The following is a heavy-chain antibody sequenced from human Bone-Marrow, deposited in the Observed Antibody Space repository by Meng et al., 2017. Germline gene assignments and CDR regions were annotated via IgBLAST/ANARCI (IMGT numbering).Heavy chain of an antibody. CDR3: ARDHWGSGSPYYFDY. CDR1: GYTFTSYA. V-gene: IGHV1-3*01. D-gene: IGHD3-10*01. Sequence: QGQLVRSGAEVKKPGASVKVSCKASGYTFTSYAMHWVRQAPGQRLEWMGWINAGNGNTKYSQKFQGRVTITRDTSASTAYMELSSLRSEDTAVYYCARDHWGSGSPYYFDYWGQGTLVTVSS. CDR2: INAGNGNT. J-gene: IGHJ4*02.